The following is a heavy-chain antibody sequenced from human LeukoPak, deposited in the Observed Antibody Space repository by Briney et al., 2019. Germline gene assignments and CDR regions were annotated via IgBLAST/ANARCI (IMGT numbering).Heavy chain of an antibody. J-gene: IGHJ1*01. V-gene: IGHV1-2*02. D-gene: IGHD6-19*01. CDR1: GYAFTGYY. CDR3: ARRGTVPVEYLQY. CDR2: INPSSGGT. Sequence: ASVKVSCKTSGYAFTGYYIHWVRQAPGQGLEWMGWINPSSGGTNYAQKFQGRVTITRDTSTSTVYMELSRLESDDTAVYYCARRGTVPVEYLQYWGQGTLVTVSS.